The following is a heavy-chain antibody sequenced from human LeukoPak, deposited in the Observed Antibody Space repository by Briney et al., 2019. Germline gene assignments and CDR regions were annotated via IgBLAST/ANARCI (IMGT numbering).Heavy chain of an antibody. Sequence: GGSLRLSCAVSGFTFSNHGMHWVRRAPGKGLVWVAVISYDGSNQYYADSVKGRFTISRDTSKNTLYLQMNSLRAEDTAVYYCARDSPLHYFDYWGQGTPVAVSS. CDR2: ISYDGSNQ. CDR3: ARDSPLHYFDY. J-gene: IGHJ4*02. V-gene: IGHV3-30*03. CDR1: GFTFSNHG.